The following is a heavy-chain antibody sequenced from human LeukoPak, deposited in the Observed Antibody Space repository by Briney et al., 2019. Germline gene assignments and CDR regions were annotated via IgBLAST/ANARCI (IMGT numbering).Heavy chain of an antibody. J-gene: IGHJ6*03. CDR3: ARAGAYGVWVMDA. Sequence: GGSLRLSCAASGFTVSSNYMSWVRQAPGKGLEWVSVIYSGGSTYYADSVKGRFTISRDNSKNTLYLQMNSLRAEDTAVYYCARAGAYGVWVMDAWGKGTTVTVSS. CDR1: GFTVSSNY. V-gene: IGHV3-66*02. D-gene: IGHD2-8*01. CDR2: IYSGGST.